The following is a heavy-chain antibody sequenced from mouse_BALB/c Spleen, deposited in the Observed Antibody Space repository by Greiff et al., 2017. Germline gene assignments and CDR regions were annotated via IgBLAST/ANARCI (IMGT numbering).Heavy chain of an antibody. CDR2: IYPGDGDT. V-gene: IGHV1-87*01. CDR3: ARTIWDSFAY. Sequence: VKLQQSGAELARPGASVKLSCKASGYTFTSYWMQWVKQRPGQGLEWIGAIYPGDGDTRYTQKFKGKATLTADKSSSTAYMQLSSLASEDSAVYYCARTIWDSFAYWGQGTLVTVSA. D-gene: IGHD4-1*01. CDR1: GYTFTSYW. J-gene: IGHJ3*01.